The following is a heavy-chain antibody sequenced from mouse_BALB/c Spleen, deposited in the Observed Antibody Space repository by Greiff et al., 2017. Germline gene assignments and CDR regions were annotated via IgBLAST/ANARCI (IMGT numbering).Heavy chain of an antibody. CDR1: GYTFTSYW. J-gene: IGHJ4*01. CDR3: ARSTYDRYYYAMDY. V-gene: IGHV1-7*01. D-gene: IGHD2-14*01. Sequence: VKLMESGAELAKPGASVKMSCKASGYTFTSYWMHWVKQRPGQGLEWIGYINPSTGYTEYNQKFKDKATLTADKSSSTAYMQLSSLTSEDSAVYYCARSTYDRYYYAMDYWGQGTSVTVPS. CDR2: INPSTGYT.